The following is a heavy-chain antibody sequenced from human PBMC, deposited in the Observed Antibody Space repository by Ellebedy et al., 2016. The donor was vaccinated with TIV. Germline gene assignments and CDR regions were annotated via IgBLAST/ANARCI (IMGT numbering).Heavy chain of an antibody. Sequence: ASVKVSCXASGYTFTSYYMHWVRQAPGQGLEWMGIINPSGGSTSYAQKFQGRVTMTRDTSTSTVYMELSSLRSEDTAVYYCASNLTPAEGEVPAARHLYYYYYMDVWGKGTTVTVSS. CDR1: GYTFTSYY. CDR3: ASNLTPAEGEVPAARHLYYYYYMDV. D-gene: IGHD2-2*01. J-gene: IGHJ6*03. CDR2: INPSGGST. V-gene: IGHV1-46*01.